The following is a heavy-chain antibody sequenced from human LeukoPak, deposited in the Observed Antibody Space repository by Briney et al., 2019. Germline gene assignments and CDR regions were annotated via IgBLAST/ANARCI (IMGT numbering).Heavy chain of an antibody. J-gene: IGHJ4*02. CDR2: IRNKANSSTT. D-gene: IGHD2-15*01. CDR1: GFTLSDHY. Sequence: PGGSLRLSCAASGFTLSDHYMDWVRQAPGGGLEWVGRIRNKANSSTTEYAASVKGRFTVSRDDSNSLLYLQMNSLKTEDTAVYYCARQGYCSGGSCRGQFYFDYWGQGILVTVSS. CDR3: ARQGYCSGGSCRGQFYFDY. V-gene: IGHV3-72*01.